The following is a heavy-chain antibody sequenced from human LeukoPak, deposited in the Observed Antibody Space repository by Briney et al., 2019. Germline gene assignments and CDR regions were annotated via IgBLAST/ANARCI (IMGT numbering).Heavy chain of an antibody. J-gene: IGHJ4*02. Sequence: PGGSLRLSCAASGFTFSSYGMQWVRQAPGKGLEWVAVIWYDGSNKYYADSVKGRFTISRDNSKNTLYLQMNSLRAEDTAVYYCARGETQLSFDYWGQGTLVTVSS. V-gene: IGHV3-33*01. CDR3: ARGETQLSFDY. CDR1: GFTFSSYG. D-gene: IGHD2-2*01. CDR2: IWYDGSNK.